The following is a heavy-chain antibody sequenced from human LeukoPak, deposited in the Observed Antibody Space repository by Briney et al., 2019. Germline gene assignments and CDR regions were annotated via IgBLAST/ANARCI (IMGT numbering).Heavy chain of an antibody. J-gene: IGHJ5*02. Sequence: SETLSLTCTVSGGSISSGSYYWSWIRQPPGKGLEWIGEINHSGSTNYNPSLKSRVTISVDTSKNQFSLKLSSVTAADTAVYYCARGSGVYSSSWTLYNWFDPWGQGTLVTVSS. CDR3: ARGSGVYSSSWTLYNWFDP. CDR1: GGSISSGSYY. D-gene: IGHD6-13*01. V-gene: IGHV4-39*07. CDR2: INHSGST.